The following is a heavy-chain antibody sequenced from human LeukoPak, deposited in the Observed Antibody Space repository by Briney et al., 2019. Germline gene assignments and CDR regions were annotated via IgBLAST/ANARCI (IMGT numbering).Heavy chain of an antibody. V-gene: IGHV3-11*05. CDR1: GFTFSDHY. Sequence: GGSLRLSCAASGFTFSDHYMSWIRQAPGKGLEWVSYISSSSSYTNYADSVKGRFTISRDNAKNSLYLQMNSLRAEDTAVYYCARGPSAAAGIDYYYYGMDVWGQGTTVTVSS. D-gene: IGHD6-13*01. CDR2: ISSSSSYT. J-gene: IGHJ6*02. CDR3: ARGPSAAAGIDYYYYGMDV.